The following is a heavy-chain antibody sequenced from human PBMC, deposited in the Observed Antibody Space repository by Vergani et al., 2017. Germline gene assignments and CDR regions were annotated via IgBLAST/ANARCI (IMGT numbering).Heavy chain of an antibody. J-gene: IGHJ3*02. Sequence: EVQLLESGGGLVQPGGSLRLSCAASGFTFSSYAMSWVRQAPGKGLEWVSAISGSGGSTYYADSVKGRFTISRDNSKNTMYLQMNSLRAEDTAVYYCAKGGTYYDRSGYPNDAFDIWGQGTMVTVSS. D-gene: IGHD3-22*01. CDR2: ISGSGGST. V-gene: IGHV3-23*01. CDR1: GFTFSSYA. CDR3: AKGGTYYDRSGYPNDAFDI.